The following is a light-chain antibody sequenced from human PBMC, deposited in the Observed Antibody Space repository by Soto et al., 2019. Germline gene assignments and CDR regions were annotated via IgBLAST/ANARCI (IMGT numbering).Light chain of an antibody. CDR2: DAS. CDR1: QSVSVN. Sequence: EVVMTQSPGTLSVSPGEGATLSCRASQSVSVNLAWYQHRPGQAPRPLIYDASTRAIGVPARFSGRGSGTEFTLTISRLQSEDFAIYYCLQYNSWPYTFGRGTKLEI. V-gene: IGKV3-15*01. CDR3: LQYNSWPYT. J-gene: IGKJ2*01.